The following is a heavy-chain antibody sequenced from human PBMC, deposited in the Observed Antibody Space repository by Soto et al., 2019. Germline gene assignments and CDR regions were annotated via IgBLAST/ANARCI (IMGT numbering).Heavy chain of an antibody. CDR2: INYSGNT. CDR3: ARVPTCYYDSSDYYRDY. Sequence: WATLSLTCAGSGGSISSSSYYWGWIRQPPGKGLEWIGSINYSGNTYYNPSLKSRVTISVDTSKNQFSLKLSSVSAADTAVYYCARVPTCYYDSSDYYRDYWGQGTLVTVSS. D-gene: IGHD3-22*01. CDR1: GGSISSSSYY. J-gene: IGHJ4*02. V-gene: IGHV4-39*01.